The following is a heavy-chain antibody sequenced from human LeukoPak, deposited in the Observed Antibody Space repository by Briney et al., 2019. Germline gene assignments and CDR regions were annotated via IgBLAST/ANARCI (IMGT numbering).Heavy chain of an antibody. CDR1: GGSISSYY. J-gene: IGHJ4*02. CDR2: IYYSGST. D-gene: IGHD2-21*02. V-gene: IGHV4-59*01. CDR3: ARGIRVTEFCDY. Sequence: SETLSLTCTVSGGSISSYYWHWIRQPPGKGLEWIGYIYYSGSTNYNPSLMSRVTISIAASKNQCSLKLSCVTVADTAVYNCARGIRVTEFCDYWSQGTLVTVSS.